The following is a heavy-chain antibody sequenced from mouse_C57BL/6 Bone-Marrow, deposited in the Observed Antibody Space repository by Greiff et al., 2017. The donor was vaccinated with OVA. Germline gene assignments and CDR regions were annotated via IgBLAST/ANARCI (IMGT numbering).Heavy chain of an antibody. CDR3: AAAQDKPNYAMDY. J-gene: IGHJ4*01. CDR2: IYPGSGNT. V-gene: IGHV1-66*01. D-gene: IGHD3-2*02. CDR1: GYSFTSYY. Sequence: VQLQQSGPELVKPGASVKISCKASGYSFTSYYIHWVKQRPGQGLEWIGWIYPGSGNTKYNAKFKGKATLTADTSSSTAYMQLSSLTSEDSAVYYCAAAQDKPNYAMDYWGQGTSVTVSS.